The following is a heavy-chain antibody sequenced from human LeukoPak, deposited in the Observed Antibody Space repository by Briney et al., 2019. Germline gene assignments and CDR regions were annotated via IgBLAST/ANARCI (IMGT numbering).Heavy chain of an antibody. CDR2: VFQLQTVRT. J-gene: IGHJ4*02. CDR1: VSSITNTYY. D-gene: IGHD6-6*01. V-gene: IGHV4-38-2*02. Sequence: SETLSLTCTVSVSSITNTYYWAWFRQRPGKGLEWIATVFQLQTVRTFSNPSLESRVTLSLDTSQNQFSRNLNSVTAADTSFYFCATVLNVPKLIDSWGEGTLVTVSS. CDR3: ATVLNVPKLIDS.